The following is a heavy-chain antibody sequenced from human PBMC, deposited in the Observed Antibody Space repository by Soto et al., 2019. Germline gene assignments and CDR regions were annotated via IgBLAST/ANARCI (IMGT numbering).Heavy chain of an antibody. CDR1: GYTFTRSG. V-gene: IGHV1-18*01. J-gene: IGHJ3*02. CDR2: ISSYNGDT. D-gene: IGHD3-22*01. CDR3: ARKYYYDSSGPEAFDI. Sequence: ASVKVSCKASGYTFTRSGINWVRQAPGQGPEWMGWISSYNGDTNYAQTFQGRVTMTTDTSTSTAYMELRSLRSEDTAVYYCARKYYYDSSGPEAFDIWGQGTMVTVSS.